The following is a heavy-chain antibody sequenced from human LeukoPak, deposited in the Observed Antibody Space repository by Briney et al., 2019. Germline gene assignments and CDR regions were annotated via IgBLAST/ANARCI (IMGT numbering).Heavy chain of an antibody. CDR1: GFTFSSYS. Sequence: GGSLRLSCAASGFTFSSYSMNWVRQAPGKGLGWVSSISSSSSYIYYADSVKGRFTISRDNAKNSLYLQMNSLRAEDTAVYYCARDADGGYELDPWGQGTLVTVSS. CDR2: ISSSSSYI. V-gene: IGHV3-21*01. J-gene: IGHJ5*02. CDR3: ARDADGGYELDP. D-gene: IGHD5-12*01.